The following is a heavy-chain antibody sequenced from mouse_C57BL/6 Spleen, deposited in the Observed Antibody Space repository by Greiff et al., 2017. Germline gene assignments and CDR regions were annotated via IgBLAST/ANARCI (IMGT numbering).Heavy chain of an antibody. Sequence: VQVVESGPELVKPGASVKISCKASGYAFSSSWMNWVKQRPGKGLEWIGRIYPGDGDTNYNGKFKGKATLTADKSSSTAYMQLSSLTSEDSAVYFCASSRNMYFDVWGTGTTVTVSS. V-gene: IGHV1-82*01. CDR2: IYPGDGDT. CDR3: ASSRNMYFDV. D-gene: IGHD5-1-1*01. J-gene: IGHJ1*03. CDR1: GYAFSSSW.